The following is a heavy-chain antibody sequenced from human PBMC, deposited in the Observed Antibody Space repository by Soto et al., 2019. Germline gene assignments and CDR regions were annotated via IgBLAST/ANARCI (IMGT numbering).Heavy chain of an antibody. J-gene: IGHJ6*02. CDR3: ASLLNDFWSGYSYGMDV. D-gene: IGHD3-3*01. Sequence: GGSLRLSCAASGFTFSSYWMSWVRQAPGKGLEWVANIKQDGSEKYYVDSVKGRFTISRDNAKNSLYLQMNSLRAEDTAVYYCASLLNDFWSGYSYGMDVWGQGTTVTVSS. CDR2: IKQDGSEK. V-gene: IGHV3-7*01. CDR1: GFTFSSYW.